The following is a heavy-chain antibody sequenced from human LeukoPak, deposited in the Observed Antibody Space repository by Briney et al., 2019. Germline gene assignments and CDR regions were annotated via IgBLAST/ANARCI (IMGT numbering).Heavy chain of an antibody. CDR3: ATTPVPAANNREVDY. V-gene: IGHV5-51*01. CDR1: GYSFTSYW. Sequence: GESLKISCKGSGYSFTSYWIGWVRQMPGKGLEWMGIIYPGDSDTRYSPSFQGQVPISADKSISTAYLQWSSLKASDTAMYYCATTPVPAANNREVDYWGQGTLVTVSS. J-gene: IGHJ4*02. D-gene: IGHD2-2*01. CDR2: IYPGDSDT.